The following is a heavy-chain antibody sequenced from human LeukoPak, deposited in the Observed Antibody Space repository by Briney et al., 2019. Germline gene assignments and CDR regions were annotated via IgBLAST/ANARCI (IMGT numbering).Heavy chain of an antibody. CDR1: GGSISNSGYL. CDR2: IDNSGNT. Sequence: SETLSLTCTVSGGSISNSGYLWDWIRQSPGKGLEWIASIDNSGNTYHNPSLESRVTISVDTSKNQFSLKLSSVTAADAAVYYCARRHCTGGRCHPDYWGQGTLVTVSS. J-gene: IGHJ4*02. V-gene: IGHV4-39*01. CDR3: ARRHCTGGRCHPDY. D-gene: IGHD2-15*01.